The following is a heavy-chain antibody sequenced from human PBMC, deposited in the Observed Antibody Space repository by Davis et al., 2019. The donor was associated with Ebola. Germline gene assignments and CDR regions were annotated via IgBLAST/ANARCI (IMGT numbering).Heavy chain of an antibody. CDR2: ISYDGSNK. CDR1: GFTFSSYA. CDR3: AKEPGYSYYYYMDV. V-gene: IGHV3-30-3*01. Sequence: PGGSLRLSCAASGFTFSSYAMHWVRQAPGKGLEWVAVISYDGSNKYYADSVKGRFTISRDNSKNTLYLQMNSLRAEDTAVYYCAKEPGYSYYYYMDVWGKGTTVTVSS. D-gene: IGHD6-13*01. J-gene: IGHJ6*03.